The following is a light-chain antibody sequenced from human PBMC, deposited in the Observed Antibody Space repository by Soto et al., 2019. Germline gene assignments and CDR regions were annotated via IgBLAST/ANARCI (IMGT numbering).Light chain of an antibody. CDR3: QQRSNWPRS. CDR1: QSVSTY. V-gene: IGKV3-11*01. CDR2: DAS. Sequence: IVLTQSPATLSLSPRERATLSCRASQSVSTYLAWYHQKPGQAPRLLIYDASNRVTGIPARFSGSGSGTDFTLTISSREPEDVAVYYCQQRSNWPRSFGQGTRLEI. J-gene: IGKJ5*01.